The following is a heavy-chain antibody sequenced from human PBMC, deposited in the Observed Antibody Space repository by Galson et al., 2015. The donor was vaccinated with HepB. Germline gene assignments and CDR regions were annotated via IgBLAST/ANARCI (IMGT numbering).Heavy chain of an antibody. D-gene: IGHD3-10*01. CDR2: IKDDGSET. V-gene: IGHV3-7*01. CDR3: ARRPYGPRY. Sequence: SLRLSCAASGFTFSDYWMSWVRQAPGKGLEGVGNIKDDGSETYYVDSVKGRFTISRDNAKNSLYLQMSSLRAEDTAVYYCARRPYGPRYWGPGTLVTVSS. CDR1: GFTFSDYW. J-gene: IGHJ1*01.